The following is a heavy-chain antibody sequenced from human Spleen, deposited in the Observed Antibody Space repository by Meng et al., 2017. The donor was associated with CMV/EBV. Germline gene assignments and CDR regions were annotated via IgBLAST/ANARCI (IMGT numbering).Heavy chain of an antibody. CDR2: ISSDGSNK. V-gene: IGHV3-30*04. Sequence: EGSLRLSCAASGFPFSSYGMHWVRQAPGKGLEWVALISSDGSNKYYADSVKGRFTISRDNSKNTLYLQMNSLRAEDTAVYYCARAKWDRSRADAFDIWGQGTMVTVSS. CDR1: GFPFSSYG. D-gene: IGHD1-26*01. J-gene: IGHJ3*02. CDR3: ARAKWDRSRADAFDI.